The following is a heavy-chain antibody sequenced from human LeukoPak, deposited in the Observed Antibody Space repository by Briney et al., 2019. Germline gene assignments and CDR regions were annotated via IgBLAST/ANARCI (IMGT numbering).Heavy chain of an antibody. CDR1: GYSFTNYW. CDR2: IYPGDADA. V-gene: IGHV5-51*01. J-gene: IGHJ4*02. D-gene: IGHD1-26*01. CDR3: ARRRDLYSGSYYPFDY. Sequence: GESLKISWKGSGYSFTNYWIGWVRQMPGKGLKWMGIIYPGDADARYSPSFQGQVTISADKSISPAYLQWSSLKASDTAMYYCARRRDLYSGSYYPFDYWGQGTLVTVSS.